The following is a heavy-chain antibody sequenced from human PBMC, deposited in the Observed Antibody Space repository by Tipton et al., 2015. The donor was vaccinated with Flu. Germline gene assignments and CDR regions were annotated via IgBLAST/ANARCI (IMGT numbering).Heavy chain of an antibody. Sequence: TLSLTCTVSSGSIGSTNYFCAWIRQPPGKGLEWIGYIHSSGSTNYNPSLKSPVTISVDTSKNQFSLKLSSVTAADTAVYYCARSPPSGYQWVYFEYWGQGTLVIVSS. D-gene: IGHD3-22*01. CDR2: IHSSGST. CDR3: ARSPPSGYQWVYFEY. CDR1: SGSIGSTNYF. V-gene: IGHV4-61*05. J-gene: IGHJ4*02.